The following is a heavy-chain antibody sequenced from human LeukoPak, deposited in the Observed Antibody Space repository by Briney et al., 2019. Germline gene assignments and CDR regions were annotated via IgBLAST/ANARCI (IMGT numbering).Heavy chain of an antibody. CDR2: ISAYNGNT. J-gene: IGHJ4*02. CDR3: ARVRSPPIVVVPAAIIDY. Sequence: VASVKVSCKASGYTFTSYGISWVRQAPGQGLEWMGWISAYNGNTNYAQKLQGRVTMTTDTSTSTAYRELRSLRSDDTAVYYCARVRSPPIVVVPAAIIDYWGQGTLVTVSS. CDR1: GYTFTSYG. D-gene: IGHD2-2*01. V-gene: IGHV1-18*01.